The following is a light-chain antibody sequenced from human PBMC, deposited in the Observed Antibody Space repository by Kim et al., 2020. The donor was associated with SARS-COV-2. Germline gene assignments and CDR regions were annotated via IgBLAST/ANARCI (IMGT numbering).Light chain of an antibody. V-gene: IGLV1-44*01. CDR2: SND. CDR3: AAWDDSLTGVI. CDR1: RSTIGSNA. J-gene: IGLJ2*01. Sequence: GQRVTISCSGSRSTIGSNAVTWSQQLPGTAPKLLIYSNDHRPSGVPDRFSGSKSGTSASLAISGLQSEDEADYYCAAWDDSLTGVIFGGGTQLTVL.